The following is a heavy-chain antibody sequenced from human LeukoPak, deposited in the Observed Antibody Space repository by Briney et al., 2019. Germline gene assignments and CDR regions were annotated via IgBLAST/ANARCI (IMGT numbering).Heavy chain of an antibody. Sequence: PGGSLRLACAASGFTFSTFAMIWVRQPPGKVLEWVSSIFPSVGEIHYADSVRGRFTTSIDNSKNTLSLQMTSLRAEEKEIYYCATYSQVLLPFESWGEGTLVTVSS. D-gene: IGHD5-18*01. J-gene: IGHJ4*02. CDR1: GFTFSTFA. CDR2: IFPSVGEI. CDR3: ATYSQVLLPFES. V-gene: IGHV3-23*01.